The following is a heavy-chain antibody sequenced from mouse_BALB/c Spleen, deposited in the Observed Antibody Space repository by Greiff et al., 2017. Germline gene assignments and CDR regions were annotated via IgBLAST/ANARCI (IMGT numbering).Heavy chain of an antibody. J-gene: IGHJ4*01. Sequence: QVHVKQSAAELASPGASVQMSCKASGYTFTSYTLHWVKQRPGQGLEWIVYINPSSGYTEYNQKFKDKTTLTADKSTSTAYMQLSSLTSEDSAVYYCARPHYYAMDYWGQGTSVTVSA. V-gene: IGHV1-4*02. CDR2: INPSSGYT. CDR1: GYTFTSYT. CDR3: ARPHYYAMDY.